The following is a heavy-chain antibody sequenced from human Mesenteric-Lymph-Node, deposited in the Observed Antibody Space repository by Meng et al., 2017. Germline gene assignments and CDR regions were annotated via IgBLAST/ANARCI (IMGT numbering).Heavy chain of an antibody. CDR1: GFTFSSYS. CDR3: ARAPERRIVVVTAMTAFDI. CDR2: ISSSSSSI. Sequence: GESLKISCAASGFTFSSYSMNWVRQAPGKGLEWVSSISSSSSSIYYADSVKGRFTISRDNAKNSLYLQMNSLRAEDTAVYYCARAPERRIVVVTAMTAFDIWGQGTMVTVSS. J-gene: IGHJ3*02. V-gene: IGHV3-21*01. D-gene: IGHD2-21*02.